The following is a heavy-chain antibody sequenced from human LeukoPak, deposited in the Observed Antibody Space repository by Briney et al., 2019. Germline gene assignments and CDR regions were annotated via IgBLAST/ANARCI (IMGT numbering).Heavy chain of an antibody. D-gene: IGHD3-10*01. V-gene: IGHV3-11*01. CDR1: GFTFNDYY. Sequence: GGSLRLSCAASGFTFNDYYMNWIRQAPGKGLEWVSYISSSGSTIYYADSVKGRFTISRDNAKNSLYLQMNSLRAEDTAVYYCARDYYGSGSYYNYYFDYWGQGTLVTVSS. CDR3: ARDYYGSGSYYNYYFDY. CDR2: ISSSGSTI. J-gene: IGHJ4*02.